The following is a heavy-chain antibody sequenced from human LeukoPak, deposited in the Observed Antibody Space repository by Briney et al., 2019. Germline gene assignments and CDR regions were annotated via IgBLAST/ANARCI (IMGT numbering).Heavy chain of an antibody. D-gene: IGHD3-3*01. CDR1: RFAFSDYY. Sequence: PGGSLRLSCAASRFAFSDYYMSWIRQAPGKGLEWVSYISSRGDAIYYADSVRGRFTISRDNAERSLYLQMNGLRVEDTAVYYCVRDRNGYYSFDYWGQGILVTVSS. CDR2: ISSRGDAI. V-gene: IGHV3-11*01. J-gene: IGHJ4*02. CDR3: VRDRNGYYSFDY.